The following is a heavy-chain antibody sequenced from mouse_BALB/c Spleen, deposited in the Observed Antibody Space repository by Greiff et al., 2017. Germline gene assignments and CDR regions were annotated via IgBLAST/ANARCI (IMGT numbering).Heavy chain of an antibody. Sequence: DVHLVESGGGLVQPGGSRKLSCAASGFTFSSFGMHWVRQAPEKGLEWVAYISSGSSTIYYADTVKGRFTISRDNPKNTLFLQMTSLRSEDTAMYYCARGDEEPRAWFAYWGQGTLVTVSA. V-gene: IGHV5-17*02. CDR1: GFTFSSFG. CDR2: ISSGSSTI. CDR3: ARGDEEPRAWFAY. J-gene: IGHJ3*01. D-gene: IGHD3-3*01.